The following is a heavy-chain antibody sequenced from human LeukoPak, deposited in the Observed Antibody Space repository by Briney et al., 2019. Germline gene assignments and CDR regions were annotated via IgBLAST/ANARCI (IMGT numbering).Heavy chain of an antibody. CDR1: GFTFSSYG. Sequence: GGSLRLSCAASGFTFSSYGMHWVRQAPGKGLEWVAVISFDEGNRHYADSVKGRFTISRDNSKNTLYLQMNSLRAEDTAVYYCAKEITRPNRAVAGLNYWGQGTLVTVSS. D-gene: IGHD6-19*01. V-gene: IGHV3-30*18. CDR3: AKEITRPNRAVAGLNY. J-gene: IGHJ4*02. CDR2: ISFDEGNR.